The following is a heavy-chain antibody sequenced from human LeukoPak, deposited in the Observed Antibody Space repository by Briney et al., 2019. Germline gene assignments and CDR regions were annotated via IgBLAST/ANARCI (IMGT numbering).Heavy chain of an antibody. CDR2: IYYSGST. CDR1: GGSISSSSYY. CDR3: ARHEAIRSYFDY. V-gene: IGHV4-39*01. J-gene: IGHJ4*02. Sequence: SETLSLTCTVSGGSISSSSYYWGWLRQPPGKGLEWIGSIYYSGSTYYNPSLKSRVTISVDTSKNQFSLKLSSVTAADTAVYYCARHEAIRSYFDYWGQGTLVTVSS.